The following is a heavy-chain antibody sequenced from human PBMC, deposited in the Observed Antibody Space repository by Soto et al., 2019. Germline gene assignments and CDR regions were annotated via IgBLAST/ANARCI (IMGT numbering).Heavy chain of an antibody. CDR3: AKDGLYCSGGSCSYYFDY. V-gene: IGHV3-30*18. CDR1: GFTFSSYG. CDR2: ISYDGSNK. Sequence: QVQLVESGGGVVQPGRSLRLSCAASGFTFSSYGMHWVRQAPGKGLEWVAVISYDGSNKYYADSVKGRFTISRDNSKNTLYLQMNSRRAEDTAVYYCAKDGLYCSGGSCSYYFDYWGQGTLVTVSS. J-gene: IGHJ4*02. D-gene: IGHD2-15*01.